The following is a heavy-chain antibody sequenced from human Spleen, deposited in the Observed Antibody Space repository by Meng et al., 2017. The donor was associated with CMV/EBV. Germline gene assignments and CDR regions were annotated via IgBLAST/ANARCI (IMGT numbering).Heavy chain of an antibody. D-gene: IGHD1-1*01. CDR3: ARAVENSWFDP. Sequence: CTVSGFSLSTSAVGVAWIRQPPGKALEWLALIYWDNDKRYNPSLKNRLTITRDTSKNQVVLTMTNMDPVDTATYYCARAVENSWFDPWGQGTLDTVSS. CDR1: GFSLSTSAVG. V-gene: IGHV2-5*02. J-gene: IGHJ5*02. CDR2: IYWDNDK.